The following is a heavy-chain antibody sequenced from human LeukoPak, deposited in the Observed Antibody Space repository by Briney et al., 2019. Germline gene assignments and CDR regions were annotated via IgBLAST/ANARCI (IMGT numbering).Heavy chain of an antibody. V-gene: IGHV1-8*01. Sequence: ASVKVSCKASGYTFTSYDINWVRQATGQGLEWMGWMNPNSGNTGYAQKFQGRVTMTKNTSISTPYMDLTSLRSEDTAVYYCARALSWTTESYYYMDVWGKGTTVTVS. CDR1: GYTFTSYD. D-gene: IGHD3/OR15-3a*01. J-gene: IGHJ6*03. CDR2: MNPNSGNT. CDR3: ARALSWTTESYYYMDV.